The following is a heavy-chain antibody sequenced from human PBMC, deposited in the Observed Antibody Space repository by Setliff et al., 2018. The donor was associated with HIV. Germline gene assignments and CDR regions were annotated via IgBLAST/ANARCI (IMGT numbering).Heavy chain of an antibody. Sequence: NPGGSLRLSCAASGFIFSSYTMNWVRQAPGKGLEWVSSISSSSGYIYYADSLKGRFTISRDNAKNSVYLQMNSLRAEDTAMYYCTRDLNLPGGEDFDFWGQGTMVTVSS. CDR1: GFIFSSYT. V-gene: IGHV3-21*01. CDR2: ISSSSGYI. D-gene: IGHD2-2*01. J-gene: IGHJ3*01. CDR3: TRDLNLPGGEDFDF.